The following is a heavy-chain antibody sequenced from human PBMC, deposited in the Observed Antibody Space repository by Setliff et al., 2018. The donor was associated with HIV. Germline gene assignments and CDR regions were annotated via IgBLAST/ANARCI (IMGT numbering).Heavy chain of an antibody. CDR3: ARDLGSGHFDY. V-gene: IGHV4-39*07. J-gene: IGHJ4*02. Sequence: SETLSLTCTVSGGSISTSTYYWGWIRQPPGKGLEWIGSIYYSGSTYYNSSLQSRVTISVDTSKSQFSLKLNSVAAADTAVYYCARDLGSGHFDYWGQGTLVTVSS. CDR1: GGSISTSTYY. CDR2: IYYSGST.